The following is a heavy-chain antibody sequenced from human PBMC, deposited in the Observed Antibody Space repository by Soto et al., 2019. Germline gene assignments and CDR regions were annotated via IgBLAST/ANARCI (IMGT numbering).Heavy chain of an antibody. D-gene: IGHD1-26*01. J-gene: IGHJ4*02. Sequence: QVQLVESGGGVVQPGRSLRLCCVASGFTFSSYGMHWVRQAPGKGLEWVAIISYDGSNTYYADSVKGRFTISRDNSKNTLYLQMSSLRAEDTSVYYCAKEGGLSGSYYISSSYYFDYWGQGNLVTVSS. CDR1: GFTFSSYG. V-gene: IGHV3-30*18. CDR3: AKEGGLSGSYYISSSYYFDY. CDR2: ISYDGSNT.